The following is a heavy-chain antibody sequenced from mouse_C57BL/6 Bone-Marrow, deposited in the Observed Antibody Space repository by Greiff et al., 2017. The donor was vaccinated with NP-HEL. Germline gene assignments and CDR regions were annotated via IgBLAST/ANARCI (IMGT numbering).Heavy chain of an antibody. J-gene: IGHJ2*01. Sequence: EVKLVESGGGLVQPGGSMKLSCVASGFTFSNYWMNWVRQSPEKGLEWVAQIRLKSDNYATHYAESVKGRFTISRDDSKSSVYLQMNNLRAEDTGIYYCTGCPTGSYYFDYWGQGTTLTVSS. V-gene: IGHV6-3*01. D-gene: IGHD4-1*02. CDR1: GFTFSNYW. CDR3: TGCPTGSYYFDY. CDR2: IRLKSDNYAT.